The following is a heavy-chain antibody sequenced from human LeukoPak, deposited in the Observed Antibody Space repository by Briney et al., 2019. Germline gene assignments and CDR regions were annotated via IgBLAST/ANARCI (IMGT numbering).Heavy chain of an antibody. CDR2: ISGSGGST. CDR3: AKDFHPGAVAGPFDY. Sequence: GGTLRLSCAASGFTFSSYGMSWVRQAPGKGLEWVSAISGSGGSTYYADSVKGRFTISRDNSKNTLYLQMNSLRAEDTAVYYCAKDFHPGAVAGPFDYWGQGTLVTVSS. CDR1: GFTFSSYG. V-gene: IGHV3-23*01. D-gene: IGHD6-19*01. J-gene: IGHJ4*02.